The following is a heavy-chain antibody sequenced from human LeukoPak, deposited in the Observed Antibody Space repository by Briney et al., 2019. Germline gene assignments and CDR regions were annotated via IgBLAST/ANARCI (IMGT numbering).Heavy chain of an antibody. J-gene: IGHJ4*02. V-gene: IGHV4-38-2*01. Sequence: SETLSLTCAVSGYSISSGYYWVWIRQPPRKGLEWIATIFHSGSTYFNPSLQSRVTISLDTSKNQFSLKLSSVTAADTALYYCARGDVYSSASDYWGQGTLVTVSS. CDR2: IFHSGST. D-gene: IGHD6-19*01. CDR3: ARGDVYSSASDY. CDR1: GYSISSGYY.